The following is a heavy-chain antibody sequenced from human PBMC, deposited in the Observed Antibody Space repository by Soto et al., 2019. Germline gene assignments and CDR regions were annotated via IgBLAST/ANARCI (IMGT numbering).Heavy chain of an antibody. D-gene: IGHD2-15*01. Sequence: SETLSLTCAVSGGSISSGGYSWSWIRQPPGKGLEWIGYIYHSGSTYYNPSLKSRVTISVDRSKNQFSLKLSSVTAADTAVYYCASAAPITSCSGGSCYAPAFDYWGQGTLVTVSS. J-gene: IGHJ4*02. V-gene: IGHV4-30-2*01. CDR3: ASAAPITSCSGGSCYAPAFDY. CDR2: IYHSGST. CDR1: GGSISSGGYS.